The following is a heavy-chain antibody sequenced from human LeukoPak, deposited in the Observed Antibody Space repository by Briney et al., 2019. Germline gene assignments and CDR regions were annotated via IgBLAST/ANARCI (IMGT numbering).Heavy chain of an antibody. Sequence: SVKVSCKASGGTFSSYAISWVRQAPGQGLEWMGRIIPILGIANYAQKFQGRVTITADESTSTAYMELSSLRSEDTAVYYCARCGQQNWFDPWGQGTLVTVSS. CDR1: GGTFSSYA. D-gene: IGHD1-1*01. J-gene: IGHJ5*02. V-gene: IGHV1-69*04. CDR3: ARCGQQNWFDP. CDR2: IIPILGIA.